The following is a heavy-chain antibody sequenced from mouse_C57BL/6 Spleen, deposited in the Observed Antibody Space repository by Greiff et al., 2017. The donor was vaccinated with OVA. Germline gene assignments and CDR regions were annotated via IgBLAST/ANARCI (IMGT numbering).Heavy chain of an antibody. J-gene: IGHJ3*01. CDR1: GFTFSDYG. CDR3: ASPNWDEAWFAY. D-gene: IGHD4-1*01. Sequence: EVNVVESGGGLVKPGGSLKLSCAASGFTFSDYGMHWVRQAPEKGLEWVAYISSGSSTIYYADTVKGRFTISRDNAKNTLFLQMTSLRSEDTAMYYCASPNWDEAWFAYWGQGTLVTVSA. V-gene: IGHV5-17*01. CDR2: ISSGSSTI.